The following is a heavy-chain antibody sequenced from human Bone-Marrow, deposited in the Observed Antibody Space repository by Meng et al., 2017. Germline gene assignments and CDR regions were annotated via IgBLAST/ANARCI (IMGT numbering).Heavy chain of an antibody. CDR2: MNPNSGNT. CDR3: ARGQDGMGDWFDP. V-gene: IGHV1-8*02. J-gene: IGHJ5*02. D-gene: IGHD1-26*01. CDR1: GYTFTSYG. Sequence: ASVKVSCKASGYTFTSYGISWVRQATGQGLEWMGWMNPNSGNTGYAQKFQGRVTMTRNTSISTAYMELGSLRSEDTAVYYCARGQDGMGDWFDPWGQGTLVTVSS.